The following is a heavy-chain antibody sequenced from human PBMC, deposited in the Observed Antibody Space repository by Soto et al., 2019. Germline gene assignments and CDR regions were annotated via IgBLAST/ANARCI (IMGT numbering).Heavy chain of an antibody. J-gene: IGHJ6*02. CDR2: ISRSRRYI. CDR3: AREIGAATYYYYGMDV. D-gene: IGHD3-16*01. V-gene: IGHV3-21*01. Sequence: PGGSLRLSCAASGFTFRSYSMNWVRQAPGKWLEWVSSISRSRRYIYYADSVKGRFTISRDNAKNSLYLQMNSLRAEDTAVYYCAREIGAATYYYYGMDVWGQGTTVTVSS. CDR1: GFTFRSYS.